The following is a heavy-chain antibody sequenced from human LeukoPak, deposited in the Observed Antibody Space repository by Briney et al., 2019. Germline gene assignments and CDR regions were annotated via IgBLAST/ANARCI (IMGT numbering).Heavy chain of an antibody. J-gene: IGHJ4*02. V-gene: IGHV4-4*02. CDR3: AGLVGRYSSGLYYYYFDY. CDR1: GDSINSLDL. Sequence: SETLSLTCTVSGDSINSLDLWSWVRQPPGKGLEWIGEMYLSGTTHSNPSVKSRVTISIDKSKNQFFLNLSSVTAADTAVYYCAGLVGRYSSGLYYYYFDYWGQGTLVTVTS. D-gene: IGHD3-22*01. CDR2: MYLSGTT.